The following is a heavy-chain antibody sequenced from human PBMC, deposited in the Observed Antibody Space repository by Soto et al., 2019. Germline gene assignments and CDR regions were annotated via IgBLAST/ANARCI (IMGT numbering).Heavy chain of an antibody. V-gene: IGHV1-46*03. CDR1: GYTFTSYY. Sequence: QVQLVQSGAELKKPGASVKVSCKASGYTFTSYYMHWVRQAPGQGLEWMGIINPSGGSTSYAQKFQGRLIMTRDTSTRTVYMQLISLRSEDTAVYYCARDGVWVPAALYYFDYWGQGALVTVSS. D-gene: IGHD2-2*01. CDR2: INPSGGST. CDR3: ARDGVWVPAALYYFDY. J-gene: IGHJ4*02.